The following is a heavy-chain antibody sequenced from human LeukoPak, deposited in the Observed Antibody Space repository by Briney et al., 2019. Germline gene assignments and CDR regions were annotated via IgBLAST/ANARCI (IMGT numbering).Heavy chain of an antibody. Sequence: GGSLKLSCAASGFTFSNFGMHWVRQAPGKGLEWVAFIRYDGSNKYYADSVKGRFTISRDNSKNTVYLQMSSLRAEDTAVYYCAKDLNYFDYWGQGALVTVSS. CDR2: IRYDGSNK. CDR3: AKDLNYFDY. J-gene: IGHJ4*02. V-gene: IGHV3-30*02. CDR1: GFTFSNFG.